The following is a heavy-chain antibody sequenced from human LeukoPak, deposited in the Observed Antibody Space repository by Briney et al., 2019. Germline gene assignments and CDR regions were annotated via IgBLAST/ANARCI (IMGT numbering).Heavy chain of an antibody. D-gene: IGHD3-10*01. V-gene: IGHV4-59*01. CDR3: ARGEGYYYGPDY. Sequence: PSETLSLTCTVSGGSISTYYWSWIRQPPRKGLEWIGYIYYTGSTNSNLSLRTRVTISADTSKNQFSLKLSSVTAADTAVYYCARGEGYYYGPDYWGQGTLVTVSS. CDR2: IYYTGST. J-gene: IGHJ4*02. CDR1: GGSISTYY.